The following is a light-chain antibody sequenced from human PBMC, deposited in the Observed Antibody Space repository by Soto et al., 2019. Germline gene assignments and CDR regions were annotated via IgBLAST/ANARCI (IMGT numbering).Light chain of an antibody. J-gene: IGKJ4*01. V-gene: IGKV3-11*01. CDR1: QSVSNF. CDR3: QQRSNRLT. CDR2: GAS. Sequence: EIVLTQSPATLSLSPGERATLSCRASQSVSNFLAWYQQRPGQAPRLLLYGASNRATGNPARFSGSGSGTDFTLTISSLEPEDSAVYYCQQRSNRLTFGGGTKVEIK.